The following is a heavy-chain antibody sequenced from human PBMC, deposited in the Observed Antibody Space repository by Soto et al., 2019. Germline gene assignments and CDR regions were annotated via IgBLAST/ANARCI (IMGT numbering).Heavy chain of an antibody. J-gene: IGHJ4*02. Sequence: QVQLVQSGAEVKKPGASVKVSCKASGYTFTSYGISWVRQAPGQGLEWMGWISAYNGNTNYAQKLQGRVTMTTDTPTSTAYMELRSLRSDDTAVYYCARDFFASGSYFFVDYFDYWGQGTLVTVSS. D-gene: IGHD1-26*01. V-gene: IGHV1-18*01. CDR3: ARDFFASGSYFFVDYFDY. CDR1: GYTFTSYG. CDR2: ISAYNGNT.